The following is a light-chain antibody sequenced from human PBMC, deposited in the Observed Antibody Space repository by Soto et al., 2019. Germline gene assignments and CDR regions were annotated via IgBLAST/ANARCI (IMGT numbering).Light chain of an antibody. J-gene: IGLJ2*01. CDR1: DSNIGTNA. Sequence: QSVLTQPLSVSVAPGLRVTISCSGSDSNIGTNAVNWYQHLPGLAPKLLIYSNHQRPSGVPGRFSASSSGTSASLAISGLQSEDEGDYFCATWDDLLHGPIFGGGTKLTVL. CDR3: ATWDDLLHGPI. CDR2: SNH. V-gene: IGLV1-44*01.